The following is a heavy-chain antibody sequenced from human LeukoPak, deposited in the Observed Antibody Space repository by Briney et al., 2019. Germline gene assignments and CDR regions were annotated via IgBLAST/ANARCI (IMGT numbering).Heavy chain of an antibody. CDR2: IIPIFGTA. D-gene: IGHD3-10*01. CDR3: ARGRMIGSGSVGGY. J-gene: IGHJ4*02. Sequence: GASVKVSCKASGGTFSSYAISWVRQAPGQGLEWMGGIIPIFGTANYAQKFQGRVTITADESTSTAYMELSSLRSEDTAVYYCARGRMIGSGSVGGYWGQGTLVTVSS. V-gene: IGHV1-69*13. CDR1: GGTFSSYA.